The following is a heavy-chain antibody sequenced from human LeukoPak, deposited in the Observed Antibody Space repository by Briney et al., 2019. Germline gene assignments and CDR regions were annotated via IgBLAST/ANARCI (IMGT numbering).Heavy chain of an antibody. D-gene: IGHD4-17*01. CDR3: AKDTLLRGNYGDSTGNFDY. Sequence: SETLSLTCTVSGGSISSSSYYWGWIRQPPGKGLEWIGSIYYSGSTYYNPSLKSRVTISVDTSKNQFSLKLSSVTAADTAVYYGAKDTLLRGNYGDSTGNFDYWGKGTLVTASS. J-gene: IGHJ4*02. CDR1: GGSISSSSYY. CDR2: IYYSGST. V-gene: IGHV4-39*07.